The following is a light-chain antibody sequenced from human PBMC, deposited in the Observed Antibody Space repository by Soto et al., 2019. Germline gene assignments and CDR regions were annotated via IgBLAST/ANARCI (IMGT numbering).Light chain of an antibody. J-gene: IGLJ3*02. Sequence: QSVLTRPPSVSGAPGQRVTISCTGGASNIGANYDVHWYQQLPGTAPKLLIYGTSNRPSGVPDRFSGSKSGTSASLAITGLQAEDEAHYFCQSYDFTLGAFWVFGGGTKVTVL. CDR1: ASNIGANYD. CDR2: GTS. V-gene: IGLV1-40*01. CDR3: QSYDFTLGAFWV.